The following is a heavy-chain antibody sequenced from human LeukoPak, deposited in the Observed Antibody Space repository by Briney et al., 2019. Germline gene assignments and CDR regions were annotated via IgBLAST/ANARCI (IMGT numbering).Heavy chain of an antibody. CDR1: GGSISSYY. Sequence: SETLSLTCTVSGGSISSYYWSWIRQPPGKGLEWIGYIYYSGSTNYNPSLKSRVSISVDTSKNQFSLKLSSVTAADTAVYFCAASSSPYTPFDYWGQGTLVTVSS. CDR2: IYYSGST. J-gene: IGHJ4*02. V-gene: IGHV4-59*01. CDR3: AASSSPYTPFDY. D-gene: IGHD2-2*02.